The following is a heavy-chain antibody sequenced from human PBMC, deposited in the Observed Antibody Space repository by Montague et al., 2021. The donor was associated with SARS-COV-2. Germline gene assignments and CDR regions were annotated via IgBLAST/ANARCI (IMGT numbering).Heavy chain of an antibody. CDR1: GFTFDDYA. J-gene: IGHJ4*02. Sequence: SLRLSCAASGFTFDDYAMHWVRQAPGKGLEWVSGISWNSDSIYYADSVKGRFTISRDNSKNSLYLQMNSLRAEDTAFYYCARGENGYRTSWPDYWGQGTLVTVSS. D-gene: IGHD5-12*01. V-gene: IGHV3-9*01. CDR3: ARGENGYRTSWPDY. CDR2: ISWNSDSI.